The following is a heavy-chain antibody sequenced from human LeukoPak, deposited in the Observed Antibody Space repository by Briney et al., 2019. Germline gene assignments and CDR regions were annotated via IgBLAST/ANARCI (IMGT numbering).Heavy chain of an antibody. V-gene: IGHV1-18*01. D-gene: IGHD3-3*01. J-gene: IGHJ5*02. CDR3: ARVGINYDFWSGYSS. Sequence: ASVKVSCKASGYTFTNYGISWVRQAPGQGLEWMGWISAYNGNTNYAQKLQGRVTMTTDTSTSTAYMELRSLRSDDTAVYYCARVGINYDFWSGYSSWGQGTLVTVSS. CDR1: GYTFTNYG. CDR2: ISAYNGNT.